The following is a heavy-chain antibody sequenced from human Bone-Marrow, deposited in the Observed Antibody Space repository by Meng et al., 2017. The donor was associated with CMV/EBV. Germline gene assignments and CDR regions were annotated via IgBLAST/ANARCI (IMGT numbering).Heavy chain of an antibody. J-gene: IGHJ3*02. Sequence: GEYLKISCAASGFTVSSNYMSWVRQAPGKGPEWVSVIYSGGSTYYADSVKGRFTISRDNSKNTLYLQMNSLRADDTAVYYCARSPWDLRHDAFDICGQGTMVTVSS. D-gene: IGHD1-26*01. CDR2: IYSGGST. V-gene: IGHV3-53*01. CDR1: GFTVSSNY. CDR3: ARSPWDLRHDAFDI.